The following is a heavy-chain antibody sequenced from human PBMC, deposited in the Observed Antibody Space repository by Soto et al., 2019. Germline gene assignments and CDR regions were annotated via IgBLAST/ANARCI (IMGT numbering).Heavy chain of an antibody. V-gene: IGHV1-69*13. CDR1: GGTFSSYA. CDR2: IIPIYGTA. J-gene: IGHJ4*02. CDR3: ARLPDYYDSSGSFGY. Sequence: ASVKVSCKASGGTFSSYAISWVRQAPGQGLEWMGGIIPIYGTANYAQKFQGRVTITADESTSTAYMELSSLRSEDTAVYYCARLPDYYDSSGSFGYWGQGTLVTVSS. D-gene: IGHD3-22*01.